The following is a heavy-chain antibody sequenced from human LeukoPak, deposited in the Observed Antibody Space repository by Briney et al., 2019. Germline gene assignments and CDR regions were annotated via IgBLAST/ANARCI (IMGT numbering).Heavy chain of an antibody. D-gene: IGHD6-13*01. CDR2: INPIGGST. CDR3: ARDIPSTRGPVAAAGSSDY. V-gene: IGHV1-46*01. J-gene: IGHJ4*02. Sequence: ASVKVSCKASGYTFTSYYMHWVRQAPGQGLEWMGIINPIGGSTSYAQKFQGRVTMTRDTSTSTIYMELSSLRSEDTAVYYCARDIPSTRGPVAAAGSSDYWGQGTVVTVSS. CDR1: GYTFTSYY.